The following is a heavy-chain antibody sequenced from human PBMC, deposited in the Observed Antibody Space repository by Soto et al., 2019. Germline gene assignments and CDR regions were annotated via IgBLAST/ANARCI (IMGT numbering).Heavy chain of an antibody. CDR3: ATDGYSTRKDWFDP. J-gene: IGHJ5*02. CDR1: GGSISSSSYY. V-gene: IGHV4-39*01. D-gene: IGHD6-13*01. CDR2: IYYSGST. Sequence: QLQLQESGPGLVKPSETLSLTCTVSGGSISSSSYYWGWIRQPPGKGLEWIGSIYYSGSTYYNPSLKSRVTLSVDTSKNQFSLKLSSVTAADTAVYYCATDGYSTRKDWFDPWGQGTLVTVSS.